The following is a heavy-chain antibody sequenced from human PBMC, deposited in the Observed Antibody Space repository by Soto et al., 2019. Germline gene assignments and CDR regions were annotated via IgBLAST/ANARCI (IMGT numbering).Heavy chain of an antibody. V-gene: IGHV3-7*01. J-gene: IGHJ6*03. CDR1: GFSFRGYW. Sequence: EVELVESGGGLVQPGGSLRLSCVASGFSFRGYWMSWVRRAPGKGLEWVANLKQDASEEDSVDSVKGRFTISRDNSKSSLYLQMNSLRVEDTAVYYCARVHRWWKQLENFFYHMDVWGKGTTVTVSS. CDR2: LKQDASEE. D-gene: IGHD2-15*01. CDR3: ARVHRWWKQLENFFYHMDV.